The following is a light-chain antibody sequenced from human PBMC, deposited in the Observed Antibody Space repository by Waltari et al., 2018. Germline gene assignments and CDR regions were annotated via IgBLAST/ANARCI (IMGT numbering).Light chain of an antibody. V-gene: IGLV1-40*01. CDR1: ISNIGAGYD. CDR2: GNN. CDR3: QSYDNILSGGV. J-gene: IGLJ2*01. Sequence: QSVLTQPPSVSGAPGQRVTIYCTGSISNIGAGYDVHWYQQLPGTAPKLLIYGNNNRPSGVPDRFSGSKSGTYASLAITGLQSDDEADYYCQSYDNILSGGVFGGGTKLTVL.